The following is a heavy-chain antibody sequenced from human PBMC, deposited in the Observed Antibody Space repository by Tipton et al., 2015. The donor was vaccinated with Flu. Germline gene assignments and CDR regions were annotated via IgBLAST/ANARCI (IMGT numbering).Heavy chain of an antibody. V-gene: IGHV4-4*07. J-gene: IGHJ5*02. Sequence: TLSLTCTVSGGSISSYYWCWIRQRARKGLEWNGRIYTSGSTNYNPSLKSRVTMSVDTSTNQFYLKLSPVTAADTGVYYCARAVYFDWLFLWFYPWGQGTLVTVSS. CDR1: GGSISSYY. D-gene: IGHD3-9*01. CDR2: IYTSGST. CDR3: ARAVYFDWLFLWFYP.